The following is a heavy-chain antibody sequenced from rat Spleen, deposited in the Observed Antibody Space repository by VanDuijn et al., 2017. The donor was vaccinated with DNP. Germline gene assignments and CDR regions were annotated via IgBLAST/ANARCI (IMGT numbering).Heavy chain of an antibody. CDR1: GFTFSTYW. V-gene: IGHV5-58*01. CDR2: VNPDGGSI. CDR3: AKDLQWYAMDA. Sequence: EVQLVETGGDFVPPGGSLKLSCVASGFTFSTYWMFWIRQAPGKGLEWVASVNPDGGSIYYSESVKGRFTISRDNVENTVYLQMNSLRSEDTATYYCAKDLQWYAMDAWGQGTSVTVSS. J-gene: IGHJ4*01. D-gene: IGHD1-1*01.